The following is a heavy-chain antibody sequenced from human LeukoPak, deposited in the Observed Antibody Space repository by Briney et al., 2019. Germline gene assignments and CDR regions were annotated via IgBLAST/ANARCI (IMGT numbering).Heavy chain of an antibody. D-gene: IGHD2-8*01. CDR1: GDFIRSGHYY. CDR3: AKDRCSNGVGCYYYYMDV. Sequence: ETLSLTCTVSGDFIRSGHYYWGWIRQSPGKGLEWVSSISASGDFTYDADSVKDRFTISRDNSKNILYLQMNSLRAEDTAVYYCAKDRCSNGVGCYYYYMDVWGKGTTVTISS. J-gene: IGHJ6*03. V-gene: IGHV3-23*01. CDR2: ISASGDFT.